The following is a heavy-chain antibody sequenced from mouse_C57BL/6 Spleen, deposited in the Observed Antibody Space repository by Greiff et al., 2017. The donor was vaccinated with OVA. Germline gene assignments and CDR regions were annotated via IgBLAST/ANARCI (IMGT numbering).Heavy chain of an antibody. CDR1: GFTFSDYY. V-gene: IGHV5-12*01. CDR2: ISNGGGST. J-gene: IGHJ1*03. Sequence: EVKLVESGGGLVQPGGSLKLSCAASGFTFSDYYMYWVRQTPEKRLEWVAYISNGGGSTYYPDTVKGRFTISRDNAKNTLYLQMSRLKSEDTAMYYCARTYDYDGYFDVWGTGTTVTVSS. D-gene: IGHD2-4*01. CDR3: ARTYDYDGYFDV.